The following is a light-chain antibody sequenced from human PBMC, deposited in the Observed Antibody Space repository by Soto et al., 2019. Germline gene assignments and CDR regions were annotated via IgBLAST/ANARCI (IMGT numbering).Light chain of an antibody. Sequence: EIVLTQSPDTLSLSPGERATLSCRASQSVRSNYLAWYQQKPGQAPRFLIYDASSRATGIPDRFSGSGFGTNFTFTISRLEPEDFAVYYCQQYGSSPLTFGGGTKVDIK. V-gene: IGKV3-20*01. CDR2: DAS. CDR3: QQYGSSPLT. CDR1: QSVRSNY. J-gene: IGKJ4*01.